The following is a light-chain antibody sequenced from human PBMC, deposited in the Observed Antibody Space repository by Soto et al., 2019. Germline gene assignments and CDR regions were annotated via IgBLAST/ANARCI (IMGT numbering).Light chain of an antibody. CDR3: QQYNSYTT. J-gene: IGKJ2*01. Sequence: DIQMTQSPSTLSASVGDRVTITCRASQSISTWLAWYQQKPGKAPKLLIYDASSLQSGVPSRFSGHGSGTDFTRTNSSLQPADFATYYCQQYNSYTTFGQGTKLEIK. V-gene: IGKV1-5*01. CDR1: QSISTW. CDR2: DAS.